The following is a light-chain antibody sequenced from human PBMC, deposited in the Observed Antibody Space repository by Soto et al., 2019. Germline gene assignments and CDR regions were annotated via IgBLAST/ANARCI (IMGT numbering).Light chain of an antibody. J-gene: IGKJ1*01. CDR1: QTISSW. V-gene: IGKV1-5*03. CDR2: KGS. CDR3: QHYNSYSEA. Sequence: DIQMTQSPSTLSGSVGDRVTIPCRARQTISSWLAWYQQKTGIATKLLIYKGSTLKSGVPSRFSGSGSGTECTLTISSLQHDDFATAYCQHYNSYSEAFGQGTKVELK.